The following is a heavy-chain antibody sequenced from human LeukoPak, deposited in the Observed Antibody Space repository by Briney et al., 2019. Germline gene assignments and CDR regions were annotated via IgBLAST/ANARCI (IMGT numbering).Heavy chain of an antibody. CDR2: IEHSGST. Sequence: SETLSLTCAVYGGSFTGYYWNWIRQPPGKGLGWIGEIEHSGSTKYNPSLRSRVTISADTSKNQFSLKMSSVTAADTAVYYCARTSGDWLSWAWIGVDVWGKGTTVTVSS. CDR1: GGSFTGYY. D-gene: IGHD3-9*01. CDR3: ARTSGDWLSWAWIGVDV. V-gene: IGHV4-34*01. J-gene: IGHJ6*04.